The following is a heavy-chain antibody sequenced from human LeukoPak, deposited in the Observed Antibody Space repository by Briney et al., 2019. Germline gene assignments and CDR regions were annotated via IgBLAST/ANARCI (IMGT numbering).Heavy chain of an antibody. V-gene: IGHV3-7*01. CDR3: ARPYCGGTRCYLDF. CDR1: GFTFSSYA. CDR2: IKQDGNEI. Sequence: HPGGSLRLSCAASGFTFSSYAMSWVRQAPGKGLEWVANIKQDGNEIYYVDSVKGRFTISRDNAKNSLYLQMNSLRVEDTAVYYCARPYCGGTRCYLDFWGQGALVTVSS. J-gene: IGHJ4*02. D-gene: IGHD2-21*01.